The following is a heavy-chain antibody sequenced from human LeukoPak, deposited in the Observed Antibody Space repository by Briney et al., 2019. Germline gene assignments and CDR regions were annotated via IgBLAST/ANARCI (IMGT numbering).Heavy chain of an antibody. J-gene: IGHJ4*02. CDR1: GYSISSGYY. CDR3: ARDNEAAAGQYFDY. CDR2: IYHSGST. Sequence: SETLSLTCTVSGYSISSGYYWGWIRQPPGKGLEWIGSIYHSGSTYYNPSLKSRVTISVDTSKNQFSLKLSSVTAADTAVYYCARDNEAAAGQYFDYWGQGTLVTVSS. V-gene: IGHV4-38-2*02. D-gene: IGHD6-13*01.